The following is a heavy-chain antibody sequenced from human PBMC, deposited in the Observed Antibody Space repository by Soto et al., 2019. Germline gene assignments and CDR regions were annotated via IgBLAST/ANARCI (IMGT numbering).Heavy chain of an antibody. V-gene: IGHV4-59*01. Sequence: QVQLQESGPGLVKPSETLSLTCTVSGSSISGFYWSWVRQPPGRGLEWIGYVYYSGTHNYNPSLKSRLTISIDTSKNQFSLKLSSVTAADTAVYYCARVQMATLYFDSWGQGTLVTVSS. CDR3: ARVQMATLYFDS. J-gene: IGHJ4*02. CDR2: VYYSGTH. D-gene: IGHD5-12*01. CDR1: GSSISGFY.